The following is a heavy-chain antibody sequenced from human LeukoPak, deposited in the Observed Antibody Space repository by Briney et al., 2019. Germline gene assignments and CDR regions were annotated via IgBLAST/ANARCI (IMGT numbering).Heavy chain of an antibody. Sequence: PGGSLRLSCVASGFTFSTYGMSWVRQAPGKGLEWVSAISGSGGSTYYADSVKGRFTISRDNSKNTLYLQMNSLKTDDTAVYYCTVSTMPGLDYWGQGTLVTATS. CDR2: ISGSGGST. D-gene: IGHD2-2*01. J-gene: IGHJ4*02. CDR3: TVSTMPGLDY. V-gene: IGHV3-23*01. CDR1: GFTFSTYG.